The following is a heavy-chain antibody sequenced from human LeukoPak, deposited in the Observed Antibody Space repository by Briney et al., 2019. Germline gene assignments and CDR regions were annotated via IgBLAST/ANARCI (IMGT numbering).Heavy chain of an antibody. CDR3: ARRDILTGSWGY. V-gene: IGHV4-59*01. J-gene: IGHJ4*02. D-gene: IGHD3-9*01. CDR2: IYYSGST. CDR1: GGSISSYY. Sequence: PSETLSLTCTVSGGSISSYYWSWIRQPPGKGLEWIGYIYYSGSTNYNPSLKSRVTISVDTSKNQFSLKLSSVTAADTAVYYCARRDILTGSWGYWGQGTLVTVSS.